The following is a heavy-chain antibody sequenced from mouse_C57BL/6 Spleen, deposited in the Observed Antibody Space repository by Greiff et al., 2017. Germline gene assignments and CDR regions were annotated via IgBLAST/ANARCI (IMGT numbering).Heavy chain of an antibody. V-gene: IGHV1-82*01. CDR1: GYAFSSSW. CDR3: ARDYGSSPFAY. Sequence: VQLVESGPELVKPGASVKISCKASGYAFSSSWMNWVKQRPGKGLEWIGRIYPGDGDTNYNRKFKGKATLTADKSYSTACMQHSSLTSEDSAVXVCARDYGSSPFAYWGQGTLVTVSA. D-gene: IGHD1-1*01. CDR2: IYPGDGDT. J-gene: IGHJ3*01.